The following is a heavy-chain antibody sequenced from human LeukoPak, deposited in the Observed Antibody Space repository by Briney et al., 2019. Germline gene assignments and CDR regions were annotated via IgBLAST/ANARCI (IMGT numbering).Heavy chain of an antibody. CDR3: AKDTDYDSSGYYGY. J-gene: IGHJ4*02. CDR2: VSYDGSNK. Sequence: PGGSLRLSCAASGFTFSSYPMHWVRQAPGKGLEWVAVVSYDGSNKYYADSVKGRFTISRDNSKNTLYLQMNSLRAEDTAVYYCAKDTDYDSSGYYGYWGQGTLVTVSS. V-gene: IGHV3-30-3*01. CDR1: GFTFSSYP. D-gene: IGHD3-22*01.